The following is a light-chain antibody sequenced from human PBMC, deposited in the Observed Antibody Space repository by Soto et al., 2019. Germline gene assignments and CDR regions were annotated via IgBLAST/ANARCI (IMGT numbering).Light chain of an antibody. J-gene: IGLJ2*01. CDR2: DVN. V-gene: IGLV2-8*01. CDR1: PSDVGGSNS. CDR3: SSYAPSDVV. Sequence: QSVLTQPPSASGSPGQSVTISCTGTPSDVGGSNSVSWYQQHPGKAPNLMIYDVNKRPSGVPDRCSGFKSGNTASLTVSGLQAADEAYYFCSSYAPSDVVFGGGTKLTVL.